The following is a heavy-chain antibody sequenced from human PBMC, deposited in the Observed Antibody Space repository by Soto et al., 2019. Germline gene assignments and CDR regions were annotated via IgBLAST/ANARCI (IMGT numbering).Heavy chain of an antibody. J-gene: IGHJ4*02. CDR3: AKEDYGGRSTRFDY. CDR1: GFTFSNYA. V-gene: IGHV3-23*01. D-gene: IGHD4-17*01. CDR2: ISTSGGST. Sequence: EVQLLESGGGLVQPGGSLRLSCVASGFTFSNYAMSWVRQAPGKGLEWVSSISTSGGSTYYADSVKGRLTISRDNSKNTLYLQMSSLRAEDTAVYYCAKEDYGGRSTRFDYWGQGTLVTGSS.